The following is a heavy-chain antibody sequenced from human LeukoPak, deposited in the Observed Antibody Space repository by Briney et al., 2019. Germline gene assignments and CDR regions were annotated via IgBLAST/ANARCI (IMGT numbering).Heavy chain of an antibody. CDR1: RFTFKSFD. CDR3: GRAPSVANVLWFDP. J-gene: IGHJ5*02. D-gene: IGHD4/OR15-4a*01. Sequence: GGPLRLSCAPSRFTFKSFDKSWARQAPGKGLVWVSAITGSGRSTYYVDYVKGRFTVYRDNSKNNLYLQMNSLRAEDTGVYYCGRAPSVANVLWFDPWGQGTLVTASS. V-gene: IGHV3-23*01. CDR2: ITGSGRST.